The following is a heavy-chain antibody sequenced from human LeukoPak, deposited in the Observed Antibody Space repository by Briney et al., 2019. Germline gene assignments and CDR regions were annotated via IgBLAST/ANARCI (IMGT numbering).Heavy chain of an antibody. D-gene: IGHD3-10*01. CDR3: AREREPYGSGSYFVTNWFDP. V-gene: IGHV1-2*02. J-gene: IGHJ5*02. CDR2: INPNSCGT. Sequence: ASVKVSCKASGYTFTGYYMHWVRQAPGQGLEWMGWINPNSCGTNYAQKFQGRVTMTRDTSISTAYMELSRLRSDDTAVYYCAREREPYGSGSYFVTNWFDPWGQGTLVTVSS. CDR1: GYTFTGYY.